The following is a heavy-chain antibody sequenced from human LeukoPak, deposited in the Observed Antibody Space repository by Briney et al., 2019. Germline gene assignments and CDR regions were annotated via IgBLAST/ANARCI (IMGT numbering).Heavy chain of an antibody. CDR1: GYTFTGYY. V-gene: IGHV1-2*04. CDR2: INPNSGGT. J-gene: IGHJ4*02. CDR3: ARAYSGSYVGFDY. D-gene: IGHD1-26*01. Sequence: GASVKVSCKASGYTFTGYYMHWVRQAPGQGLEWMGWINPNSGGTNYAQKFQGWVTMTRDTSISTAHMELSRLRSDDTAVYYCARAYSGSYVGFDYWGQGTLVTVSS.